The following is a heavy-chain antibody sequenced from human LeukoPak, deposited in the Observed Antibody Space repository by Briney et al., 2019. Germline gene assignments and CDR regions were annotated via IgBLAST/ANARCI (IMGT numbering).Heavy chain of an antibody. Sequence: GGSLRLSRAASGFTFNSYAMQWVRQAPGKGLEYVSGISSDGGSTYYANSVKGRFIISRDNSKNTVYLQMGSLRAEDMAVYYCARADCSSSSCYTVSYWGQGTLVTVSS. D-gene: IGHD2-2*02. CDR2: ISSDGGST. CDR1: GFTFNSYA. J-gene: IGHJ4*02. CDR3: ARADCSSSSCYTVSY. V-gene: IGHV3-64*01.